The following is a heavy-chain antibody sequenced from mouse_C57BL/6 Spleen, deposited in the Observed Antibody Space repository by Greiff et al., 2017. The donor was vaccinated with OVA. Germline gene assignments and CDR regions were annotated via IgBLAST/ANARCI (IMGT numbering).Heavy chain of an antibody. J-gene: IGHJ2*01. V-gene: IGHV1-55*01. D-gene: IGHD1-1*01. Sequence: VQLQQPGAELVKPGASVKMSCKASGYTFTSYWITWVKQRPGQGLEWIGDIYPGSGSTNYNEKFKSKATLTVDTSSSTAYMQLSSLTSEDSAVYYCARSKDYYGSRGGNYFGYWGQGTTLTVSS. CDR2: IYPGSGST. CDR3: ARSKDYYGSRGGNYFGY. CDR1: GYTFTSYW.